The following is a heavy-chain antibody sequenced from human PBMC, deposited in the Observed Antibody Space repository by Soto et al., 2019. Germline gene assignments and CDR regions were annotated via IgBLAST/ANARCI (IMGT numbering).Heavy chain of an antibody. J-gene: IGHJ4*02. CDR1: GFMFVNYW. Sequence: GGSLRLSCAASGFMFVNYWMTWVRQAPGKGLEWVANINQDGSQNYFVDSLKGRFSISRDNAKNSLYLQMNSLRGEDTAVYFCARIGYSSSSLDYWGRETLVTVSS. D-gene: IGHD6-6*01. CDR2: INQDGSQN. V-gene: IGHV3-7*01. CDR3: ARIGYSSSSLDY.